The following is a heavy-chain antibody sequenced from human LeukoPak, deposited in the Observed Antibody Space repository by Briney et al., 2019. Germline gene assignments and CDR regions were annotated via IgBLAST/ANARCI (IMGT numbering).Heavy chain of an antibody. CDR1: GGTFSSYA. CDR3: ASNRRIVGATGRFDH. J-gene: IGHJ4*02. CDR2: IIPIFGTA. V-gene: IGHV1-69*13. Sequence: ASVKVSCKASGGTFSSYAISWVRQAPGQGLEWMGGIIPIFGTANYAQKFQGRVTITADESTSTAYMELSSLRSEDTAVYYCASNRRIVGATGRFDHWGQGTLVTVSS. D-gene: IGHD1-26*01.